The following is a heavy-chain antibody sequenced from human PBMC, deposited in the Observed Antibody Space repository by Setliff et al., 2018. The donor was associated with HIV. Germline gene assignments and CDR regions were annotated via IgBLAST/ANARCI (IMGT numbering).Heavy chain of an antibody. V-gene: IGHV3-21*05. D-gene: IGHD2-2*01. CDR2: ITKRADET. CDR3: ATDFSISA. J-gene: IGHJ1*01. CDR1: GFTFGSYS. Sequence: PGGSLRLSCAASGFTFGSYSMNWVRQAPGKGLEWISYITKRADETHYADSVKGRFTISRDNAENSLYLQMNSLRAEDTAIYYCATDFSISAWGQGTLVAVSS.